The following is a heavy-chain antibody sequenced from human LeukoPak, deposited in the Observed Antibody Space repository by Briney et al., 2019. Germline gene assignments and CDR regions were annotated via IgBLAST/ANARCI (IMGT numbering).Heavy chain of an antibody. D-gene: IGHD1/OR15-1a*01. CDR2: ISDTGGNT. J-gene: IGHJ4*02. V-gene: IGHV3-23*01. CDR1: GFTFSTYA. CDR3: AKGRTNDY. Sequence: SGGSLRLSCAASGFTFSTYAMSWVRQTPEKGLECVSAISDTGGNTFYADSVKGRFTISRDNSKNTLYLQMNSLIAEDTAIYYCAKGRTNDYWGQGTLVTVSS.